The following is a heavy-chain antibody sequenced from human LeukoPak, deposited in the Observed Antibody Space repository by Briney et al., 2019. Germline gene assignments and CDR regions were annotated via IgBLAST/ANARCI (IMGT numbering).Heavy chain of an antibody. CDR3: AGSRTISDY. V-gene: IGHV4-39*01. CDR1: GASVSSSSYY. CDR2: IYYSGST. J-gene: IGHJ4*02. D-gene: IGHD1-7*01. Sequence: SETLSFTCTGTGASVSSSSYYWGWIRQPPGKGLEWIGNIYYSGSTYYNPSLKSRVTISVDTSKNQFSLKVSSVTAADTAVYYCAGSRTISDYWGQGTLVTVSS.